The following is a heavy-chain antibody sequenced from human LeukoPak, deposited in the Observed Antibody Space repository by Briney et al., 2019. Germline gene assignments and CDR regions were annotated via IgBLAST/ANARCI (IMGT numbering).Heavy chain of an antibody. CDR3: AKDRGARVRGLYAFYI. CDR1: GFTFDDYA. V-gene: IGHV3-9*03. CDR2: ISCNSGSI. Sequence: PGGSLRLSCAASGFTFDDYAMHWVRQAPGKGLEWVSGISCNSGSIGYADSVKSRFTISRDNAKNSLYLQMNSLRAEDMALYYCAKDRGARVRGLYAFYIWGQGKMVTVSS. J-gene: IGHJ3*02. D-gene: IGHD3-10*01.